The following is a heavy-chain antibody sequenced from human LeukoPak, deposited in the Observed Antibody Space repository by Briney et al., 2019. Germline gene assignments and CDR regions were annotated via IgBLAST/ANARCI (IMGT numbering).Heavy chain of an antibody. D-gene: IGHD1-26*01. V-gene: IGHV4-59*11. CDR1: GGSISSHY. CDR2: IYYSGST. J-gene: IGHJ4*02. CDR3: ARADIVGATMTFDY. Sequence: PSETLSLTCTVSGGSISSHYRSWIRQPPGKGLEWIGYIYYSGSTNYNPSLKSRVTISVDTSTNQFSLKLSSVTAADTAVYYCARADIVGATMTFDYWGQGTLVTVSS.